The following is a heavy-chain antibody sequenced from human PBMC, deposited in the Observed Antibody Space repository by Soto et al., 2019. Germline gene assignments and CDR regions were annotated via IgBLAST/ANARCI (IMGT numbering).Heavy chain of an antibody. J-gene: IGHJ6*02. Sequence: EASVKVSCKASGGTFSSYAISWVRQAPGQGLEWMGGIIPIFGTANYAQKFQGRVTITADESTSTAYMELSSLRSEDTAVYYCARAAGTAVAGTYYYYGMDVWGQGTTVTVSS. CDR1: GGTFSSYA. V-gene: IGHV1-69*13. D-gene: IGHD6-19*01. CDR2: IIPIFGTA. CDR3: ARAAGTAVAGTYYYYGMDV.